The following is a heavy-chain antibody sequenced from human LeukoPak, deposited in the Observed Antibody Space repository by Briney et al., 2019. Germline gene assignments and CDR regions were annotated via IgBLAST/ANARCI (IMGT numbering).Heavy chain of an antibody. CDR2: IWYDGSNK. CDR1: GFTFSSYG. V-gene: IGHV3-30*02. J-gene: IGHJ6*02. Sequence: GGSLRLSCAASGFTFSSYGMHWVRQAPGKGLEWVAVIWYDGSNKYYADSVKGRFTISRDNSKNTLYLQMSSLRAEDTAVYYCAKDTIPIVLKPFPHGMDVWGQGTTVTVSS. CDR3: AKDTIPIVLKPFPHGMDV. D-gene: IGHD2-8*01.